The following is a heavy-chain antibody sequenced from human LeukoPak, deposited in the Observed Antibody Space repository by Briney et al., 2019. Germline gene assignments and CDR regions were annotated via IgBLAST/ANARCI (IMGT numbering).Heavy chain of an antibody. CDR1: GFTFSSYA. V-gene: IGHV3-7*01. J-gene: IGHJ4*02. CDR2: INQDGSEK. D-gene: IGHD2-15*01. Sequence: GGSLRLSCAASGFTFSSYAMSWVRQAPGKGLEWVANINQDGSEKYYVDSVKGRFTISRDNAKNSLYLQMNSLRAEDTAVYYCARDPVPQRYCSGGSCSYYFDYWGQGTLVTVSS. CDR3: ARDPVPQRYCSGGSCSYYFDY.